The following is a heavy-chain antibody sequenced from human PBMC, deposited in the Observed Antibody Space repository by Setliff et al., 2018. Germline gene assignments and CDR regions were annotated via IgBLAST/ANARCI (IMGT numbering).Heavy chain of an antibody. D-gene: IGHD2-15*01. CDR3: ARTCSGSGCYAGLES. Sequence: GESLRLSCAASGFTFSTYRMHWVRQAPGKGLEWVAVIWDDGVKKYHADFVKGRFTISRDNSKNTLYLQMNSLRPEDTAVYYCARTCSGSGCYAGLESWGQGTPVTVSS. V-gene: IGHV3-33*08. CDR2: IWDDGVKK. CDR1: GFTFSTYR. J-gene: IGHJ4*02.